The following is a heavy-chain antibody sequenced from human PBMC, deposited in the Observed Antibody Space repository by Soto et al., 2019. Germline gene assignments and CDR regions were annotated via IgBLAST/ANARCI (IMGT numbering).Heavy chain of an antibody. D-gene: IGHD3-22*01. J-gene: IGHJ5*01. CDR1: GAPISSYY. CDR3: ARKLYYYSSPYNLFAF. CDR2: IHAGGDV. Sequence: KPSETLALTCTVSGAPISSYYWSWMRQPSGKGLEFIGRIHAGGDVVYNPSLKSRVIMSTDTSKNQFSLWLRSVSAADTAIYYCARKLYYYSSPYNLFAFCGQRMSVTV. V-gene: IGHV4-4*07.